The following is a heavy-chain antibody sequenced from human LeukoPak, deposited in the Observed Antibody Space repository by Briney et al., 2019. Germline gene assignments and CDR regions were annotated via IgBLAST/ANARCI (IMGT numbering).Heavy chain of an antibody. CDR1: GGSISSGSYY. CDR3: ARDRKMAASRGGGFDY. V-gene: IGHV4-61*02. Sequence: SQTLSLTCTVSGGSISSGSYYWSWIRQPAGKGLEWIGRIYTSGSTNYHPSLKSRVTISVDTSNNHFSLQLSSVTAADTAVYYCARDRKMAASRGGGFDYWGQGTLVTVSS. CDR2: IYTSGST. J-gene: IGHJ4*02. D-gene: IGHD6-13*01.